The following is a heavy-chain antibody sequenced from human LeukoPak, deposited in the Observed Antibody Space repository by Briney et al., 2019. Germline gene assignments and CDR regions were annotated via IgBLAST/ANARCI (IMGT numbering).Heavy chain of an antibody. D-gene: IGHD2-2*01. CDR3: ARVSPVALDAFDV. J-gene: IGHJ3*01. CDR1: GFTFSSYE. Sequence: PGGSLRLSCAASGFTFSSYEMNWVRQAPGKGLEWVSYISSSGRTIYYADSVKGRFTISRDNAKNSLYLQMNSLRAEDTAVYYCARVSPVALDAFDVWGQGTMVTVSS. CDR2: ISSSGRTI. V-gene: IGHV3-48*03.